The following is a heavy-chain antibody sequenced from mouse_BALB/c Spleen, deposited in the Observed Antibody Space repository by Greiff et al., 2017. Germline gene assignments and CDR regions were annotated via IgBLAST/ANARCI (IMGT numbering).Heavy chain of an antibody. D-gene: IGHD2-1*01. J-gene: IGHJ3*01. V-gene: IGHV1S81*02. CDR2: INPSNGRT. CDR1: GYTFTSYW. CDR3: ARDGNYASFAY. Sequence: QVQLQQPGAELVKPGASVKLSCKASGYTFTSYWMHWVKQRPGQGLEWIGEINPSNGRTNYNEKFKSKATLTVDKSSSTAYMQLSSLTSEDSAVYHCARDGNYASFAYWGQGTLVTVSA.